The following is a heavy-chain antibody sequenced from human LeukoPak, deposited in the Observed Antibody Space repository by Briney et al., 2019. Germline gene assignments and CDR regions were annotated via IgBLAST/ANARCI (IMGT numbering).Heavy chain of an antibody. CDR3: ARESGDYGDYGFDY. Sequence: LPGGSLRLSCAASGYTVSSNYMSWVRQAPGKGLEWVSVIYSGGSTYYADSVKGRFTISRDNSKNTLYLQMNSLRAEDTAVYYCARESGDYGDYGFDYWGQGTLVTVSS. D-gene: IGHD4-17*01. J-gene: IGHJ4*02. CDR2: IYSGGST. CDR1: GYTVSSNY. V-gene: IGHV3-53*01.